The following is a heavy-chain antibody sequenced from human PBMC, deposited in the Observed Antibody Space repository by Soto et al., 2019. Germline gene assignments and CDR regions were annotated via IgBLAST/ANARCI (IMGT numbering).Heavy chain of an antibody. D-gene: IGHD4-17*01. CDR2: ISPSGISI. CDR1: GFTFSSYS. V-gene: IGHV3-21*01. J-gene: IGHJ4*02. CDR3: XXXXTVAIHDIDY. Sequence: EVQLVESGGGLVKPGGSLRLSCAASGFTFSSYSMNWVRQAPGKGLEWVSSISPSGISILYADSVKGRFTISRDDAKXSLFLXXXXXXXXXXXXXXXXXXXTVAIHDIDYWGQGALVTVSS.